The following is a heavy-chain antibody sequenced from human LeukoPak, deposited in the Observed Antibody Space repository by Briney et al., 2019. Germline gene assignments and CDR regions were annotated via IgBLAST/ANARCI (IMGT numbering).Heavy chain of an antibody. CDR2: ISGDESRT. CDR3: VRDDGYYYGSGTYYRH. Sequence: GGSLRFSCAASGFTFRSYWMHWVRQVPGKGLVWVSHISGDESRTTYADSVQGRFTISRDNAKNTLYLQMNSLRVEDTAVYYCVRDDGYYYGSGTYYRHWGQGTLVTVSS. D-gene: IGHD3-10*01. J-gene: IGHJ4*02. V-gene: IGHV3-74*01. CDR1: GFTFRSYW.